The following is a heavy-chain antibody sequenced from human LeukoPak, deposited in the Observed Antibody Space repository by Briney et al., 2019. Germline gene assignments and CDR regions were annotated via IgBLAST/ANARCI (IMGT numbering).Heavy chain of an antibody. CDR3: ASEATIAAAGPSDY. CDR1: GGSISSYY. J-gene: IGHJ4*02. Sequence: SETLSLTCTVSGGSISSYYWSWIRQPPGKGLEWIGYIYYSGSTNYNPSLKSRVTISVDTSKNQFSLKLSSVTAADTAVYYCASEATIAAAGPSDYWGQGTLVTVSS. V-gene: IGHV4-59*01. D-gene: IGHD6-13*01. CDR2: IYYSGST.